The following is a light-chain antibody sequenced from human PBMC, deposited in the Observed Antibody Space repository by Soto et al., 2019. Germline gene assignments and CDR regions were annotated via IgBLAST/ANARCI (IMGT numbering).Light chain of an antibody. CDR3: SSYTSSISLV. CDR1: SSDVGLYNY. CDR2: DVT. V-gene: IGLV2-14*03. Sequence: QSALTQPASVSGSPGQSITISCTGTSSDVGLYNYVSWYQQHPGKAPKLMIYDVTTRPSGVSDRFSGSTSGNTASLTISGLQAEDEADYYCSSYTSSISLVFGGGTKVTVL. J-gene: IGLJ2*01.